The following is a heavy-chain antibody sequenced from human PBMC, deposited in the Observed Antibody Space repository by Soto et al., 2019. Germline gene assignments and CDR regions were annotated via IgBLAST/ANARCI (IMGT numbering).Heavy chain of an antibody. V-gene: IGHV6-1*01. D-gene: IGHD6-13*01. CDR2: TYYRSKWYN. J-gene: IGHJ6*03. CDR3: ARQRGAGTEGYYYYYYYMDV. CDR1: CDSLSSNSAA. Sequence: SPTLSLTCAISCDSLSSNSAALNCIMQAPWIFLQWLGRTYYRSKWYNDYAVSVKSRITINPDTSKNQFSLQLNSVTPEDTAVYYCARQRGAGTEGYYYYYYYMDVWGKGTTVTVSS.